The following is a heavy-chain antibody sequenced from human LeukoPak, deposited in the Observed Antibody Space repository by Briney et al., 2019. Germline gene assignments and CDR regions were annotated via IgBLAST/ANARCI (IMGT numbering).Heavy chain of an antibody. D-gene: IGHD3-22*01. CDR3: AKDRARRYYDSSGGAFDI. J-gene: IGHJ3*02. CDR2: ISGSGGST. V-gene: IGHV3-23*01. Sequence: EGSLRLSCAASGFTFSSYAMSWVRQAPGKGLEWVSAISGSGGSTYYADSVKGRFTISRDNSKNTLYLQMNSLRAEDTAVYYCAKDRARRYYDSSGGAFDIWGQGTMVTVSS. CDR1: GFTFSSYA.